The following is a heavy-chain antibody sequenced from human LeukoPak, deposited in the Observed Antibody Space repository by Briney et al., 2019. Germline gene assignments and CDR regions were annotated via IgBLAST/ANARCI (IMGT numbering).Heavy chain of an antibody. J-gene: IGHJ4*02. D-gene: IGHD2-2*01. Sequence: ASVKVSCKASGYTFTNYGFTWVRQAPGQGPEWMGWISAYNGNTNYAQKLQGRVTMTTDTSTRTAYMELRSLRSDDTAVYYCARDYCSSTSCYFDYWGQGTLVTVSS. CDR2: ISAYNGNT. CDR3: ARDYCSSTSCYFDY. V-gene: IGHV1-18*04. CDR1: GYTFTNYG.